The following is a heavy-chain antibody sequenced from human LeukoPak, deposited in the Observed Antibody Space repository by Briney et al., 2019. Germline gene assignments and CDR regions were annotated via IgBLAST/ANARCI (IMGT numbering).Heavy chain of an antibody. CDR2: IYYTGST. D-gene: IGHD3-10*01. Sequence: SETLSLTCTVSGGSISSGDYFWTWVRQPPGKGLECIGYIYYTGSTYYTPSLKSRVTISVDTSNNQFSLKVTSVTAADTAVYYCARVRRRGGIDCWGQGTLVIVSS. J-gene: IGHJ4*02. CDR1: GGSISSGDYF. V-gene: IGHV4-30-4*01. CDR3: ARVRRRGGIDC.